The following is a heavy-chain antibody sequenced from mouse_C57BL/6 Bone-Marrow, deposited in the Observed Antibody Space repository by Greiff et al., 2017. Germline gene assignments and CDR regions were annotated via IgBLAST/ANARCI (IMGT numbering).Heavy chain of an antibody. Sequence: QVQLQQSGAELVRPGASVTLSCKASGYTFTDYEMHWVKQTPVHGLEWIGAIDPETGGTAYNQKFKGKAILTADKSSSTAYIELRSLHSEDSAVYYCTRAYDYDVGFAYWGQGTLVTVSA. J-gene: IGHJ3*01. D-gene: IGHD2-4*01. CDR3: TRAYDYDVGFAY. CDR2: IDPETGGT. V-gene: IGHV1-15*01. CDR1: GYTFTDYE.